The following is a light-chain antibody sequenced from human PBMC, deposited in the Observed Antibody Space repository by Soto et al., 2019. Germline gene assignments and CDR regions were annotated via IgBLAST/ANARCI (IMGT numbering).Light chain of an antibody. V-gene: IGKV2-40*01. CDR2: TVS. J-gene: IGKJ1*01. CDR1: QSLLDSDDGNTY. CDR3: QQYGSSGT. Sequence: IVITQTPLSLTVAPGEPASISCSSSQSLLDSDDGNTYLDWYLQKPGQSPQLLIYTVSYRASGVPDRFSGSGSGTDFTLTISRLEPEDFAVYYCQQYGSSGTFGQGTKVDI.